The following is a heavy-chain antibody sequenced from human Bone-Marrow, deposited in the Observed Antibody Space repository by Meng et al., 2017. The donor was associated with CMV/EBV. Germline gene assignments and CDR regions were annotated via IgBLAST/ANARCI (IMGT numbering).Heavy chain of an antibody. J-gene: IGHJ5*01. CDR2: IRSKANSYAT. CDR3: AKVSGGYCSTTSCPPDS. V-gene: IGHV3-73*01. Sequence: GESLKISCAASGFTFSGSAMHWVRQASGKGLEWVGRIRSKANSYATAYAASVKGRFTISRDNSKNTLSLQMNSLRGEDTAVYYCAKVSGGYCSTTSCPPDSWGQATLVTVSS. D-gene: IGHD2-2*01. CDR1: GFTFSGSA.